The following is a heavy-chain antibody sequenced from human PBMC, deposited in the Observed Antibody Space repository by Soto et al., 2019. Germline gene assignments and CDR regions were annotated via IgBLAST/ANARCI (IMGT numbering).Heavy chain of an antibody. V-gene: IGHV3-21*01. CDR3: AKTYCGGDCYESSYYYYGMDV. CDR2: ISSSSSYI. J-gene: IGHJ6*02. CDR1: GFTFSSYS. D-gene: IGHD2-21*02. Sequence: EVQLVESGGGLVKPGGSLRLSCAASGFTFSSYSMNWVRQAPGKGLEWVSSISSSSSYIYYADSVKGRFTISRDNDKNSLYLQMNSLRAEDTAVYCCAKTYCGGDCYESSYYYYGMDVWGQGTTVTVSS.